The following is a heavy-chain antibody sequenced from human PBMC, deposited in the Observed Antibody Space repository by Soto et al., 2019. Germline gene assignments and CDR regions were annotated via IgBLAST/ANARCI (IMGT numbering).Heavy chain of an antibody. CDR3: ARDSNTAMVPYAFDI. J-gene: IGHJ3*02. D-gene: IGHD5-18*01. CDR1: GYTFTSYG. V-gene: IGHV1-18*01. CDR2: ISAYNGNT. Sequence: ASVKVSCKASGYTFTSYGISWVRQAPGQGLEWMGWISAYNGNTNYAQKLQGRVTMTTVTSTSTAYMELRSLRSDDTAVYYCARDSNTAMVPYAFDIWGQGTMVTVSS.